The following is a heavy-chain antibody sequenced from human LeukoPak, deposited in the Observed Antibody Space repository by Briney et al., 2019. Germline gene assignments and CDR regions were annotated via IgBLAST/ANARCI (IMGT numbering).Heavy chain of an antibody. Sequence: SETLSLTCAVYGGSFSGYYWSWIRQPPGKGLEWIGEINHSGSTNYNPSLKSRVTISVDTSKNQFSLKLSSVTAADTAVCYCAGNRGYSYGYGKAYYYYYYGMDVWGQGTTVTVSS. D-gene: IGHD5-18*01. CDR2: INHSGST. CDR3: AGNRGYSYGYGKAYYYYYYGMDV. V-gene: IGHV4-34*01. CDR1: GGSFSGYY. J-gene: IGHJ6*02.